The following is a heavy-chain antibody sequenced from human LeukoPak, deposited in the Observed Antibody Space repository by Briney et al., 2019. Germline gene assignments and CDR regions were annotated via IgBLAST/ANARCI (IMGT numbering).Heavy chain of an antibody. CDR1: GFTFSSYG. Sequence: GGSLRLSCAASGFTFSSYGMHWVRQAPGKGLEWVAVISYDGSNKYYADSVKGRFTISRDNSKNTLYLQMDSLRAEDTAVYYCAKEFDYWGQGTLVTVSS. J-gene: IGHJ4*02. CDR3: AKEFDY. V-gene: IGHV3-30*18. CDR2: ISYDGSNK.